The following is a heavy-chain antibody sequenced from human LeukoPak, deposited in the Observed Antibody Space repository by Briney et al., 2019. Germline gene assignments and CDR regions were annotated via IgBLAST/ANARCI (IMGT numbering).Heavy chain of an antibody. J-gene: IGHJ6*03. CDR2: INHSGST. CDR1: GGSFSGYY. V-gene: IGHV4-34*01. D-gene: IGHD3-16*02. Sequence: SETLSLTCAVYGGSFSGYYWSWIRQPPGKGLEWIGEINHSGSTNYNPSLKSRVTMSVDTSKNQFSLRLSSVTAADTAVYYCARVGYDYVWGSYRQLEDYYYYMDVWGKGTTVTIS. CDR3: ARVGYDYVWGSYRQLEDYYYYMDV.